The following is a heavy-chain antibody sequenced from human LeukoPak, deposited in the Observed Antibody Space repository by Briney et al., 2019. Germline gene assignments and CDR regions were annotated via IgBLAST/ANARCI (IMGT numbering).Heavy chain of an antibody. CDR2: IYSGGST. J-gene: IGHJ5*02. V-gene: IGHV3-53*01. D-gene: IGHD3-10*01. CDR1: GFTVSSNY. CDR3: ARSCYGSGSYCNWFDP. Sequence: GGSLRLSCAASGFTVSSNYMSWVRQAPGKGLEWVSVIYSGGSTYYADSVKGRFTISRDNSKNTLYLQMTSLRAEDTAVYYCARSCYGSGSYCNWFDPWGQGTLVTVSS.